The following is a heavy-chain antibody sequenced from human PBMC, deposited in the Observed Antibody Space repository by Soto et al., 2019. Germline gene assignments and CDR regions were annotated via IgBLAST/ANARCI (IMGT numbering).Heavy chain of an antibody. J-gene: IGHJ4*02. CDR2: LYRDGGT. CDR3: AKDLSDYSGNSWMDY. CDR1: GFTVSDNY. D-gene: IGHD4-4*01. V-gene: IGHV3-53*01. Sequence: GGSLRLSCAASGFTVSDNYLSWFRQAPGKGLEWVSVLYRDGGTFYGDSVRGRFTISRDNSKNTVFLQMNSLGVEDTAVYYCAKDLSDYSGNSWMDYWGQGTLVTVSS.